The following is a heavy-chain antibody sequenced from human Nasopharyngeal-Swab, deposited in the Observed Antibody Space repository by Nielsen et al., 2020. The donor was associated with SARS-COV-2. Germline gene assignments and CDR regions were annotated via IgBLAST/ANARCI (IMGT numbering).Heavy chain of an antibody. V-gene: IGHV3-23*01. CDR3: AKVNYGSGSYHWFDP. D-gene: IGHD3-10*01. J-gene: IGHJ5*02. CDR2: ISGGGEST. CDR1: GFSFSEYA. Sequence: GESLKISCAASGFSFSEYAFHWVRQAPGKGLEWVSVISGGGESTHYADSVKGRFSISRDNSKNTLYLQMNSLRAEDTAVYYCAKVNYGSGSYHWFDPWGQGTLVTVSS.